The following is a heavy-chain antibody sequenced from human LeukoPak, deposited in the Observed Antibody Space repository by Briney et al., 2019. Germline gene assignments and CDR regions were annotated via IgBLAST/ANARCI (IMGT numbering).Heavy chain of an antibody. CDR1: GFTFSSYA. Sequence: GGSLRLSCAASGFTFSSYATSWVRQAPGKGLEWASAISGSGGSTYYADSVKGRFTISRDNSKNTLYLQMNSLRAEDTAVYYCAKDHSSGGVFDYWGQGTLVTVSS. V-gene: IGHV3-23*01. CDR3: AKDHSSGGVFDY. CDR2: ISGSGGST. D-gene: IGHD6-19*01. J-gene: IGHJ4*02.